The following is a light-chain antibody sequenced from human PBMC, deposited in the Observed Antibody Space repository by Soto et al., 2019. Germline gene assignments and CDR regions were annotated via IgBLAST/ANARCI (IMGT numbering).Light chain of an antibody. CDR1: SSNIGNNY. V-gene: IGLV1-51*01. CDR2: DNN. CDR3: GTWDSSLSAHNV. Sequence: QSVLTQPPSVSAAPGQKVTISCSGSSSNIGNNYVSWYQQLPGTAPKLLIYDNNKRPSGIPDRFSGSKSGTSATLGITGLQTGDEADYYCGTWDSSLSAHNVFGSGTKLTVL. J-gene: IGLJ6*01.